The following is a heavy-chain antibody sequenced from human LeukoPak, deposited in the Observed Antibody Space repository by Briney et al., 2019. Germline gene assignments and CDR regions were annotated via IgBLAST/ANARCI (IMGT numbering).Heavy chain of an antibody. CDR2: ISYDGSNK. CDR3: ARAYYYDSSGHYPLGV. V-gene: IGHV3-30*04. CDR1: GFTFSSYA. Sequence: GRSLRLSCAASGFTFSSYAMHWVRQAPGKGLEWVAVISYDGSNKYYADSVKGRFTISRDNSKNTLYLQMNSLRAEDTAVYYCARAYYYDSSGHYPLGVWGQGTLVTVSS. D-gene: IGHD3-22*01. J-gene: IGHJ4*02.